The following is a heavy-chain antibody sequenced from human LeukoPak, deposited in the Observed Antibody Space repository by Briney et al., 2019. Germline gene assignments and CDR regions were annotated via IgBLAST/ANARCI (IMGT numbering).Heavy chain of an antibody. J-gene: IGHJ6*03. CDR3: ARAGSAPDYYYYYMDV. CDR2: IYYSGST. Sequence: SETLSLTCTVSGGSIIRSSYYWGWIRQPPGKGLEWIGSIYYSGSTYYNPPLKSRVTISVDTSKNQFSLKLSSVTAADTAVYYCARAGSAPDYYYYYMDVWGKGTTVTVSS. V-gene: IGHV4-39*07. D-gene: IGHD6-25*01. CDR1: GGSIIRSSYY.